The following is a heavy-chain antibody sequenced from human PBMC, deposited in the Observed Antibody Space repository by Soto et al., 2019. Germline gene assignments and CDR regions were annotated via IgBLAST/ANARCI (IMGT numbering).Heavy chain of an antibody. D-gene: IGHD3-22*01. J-gene: IGHJ4*02. CDR1: GDSVSSNSAT. Sequence: SQTLSLTCAISGDSVSSNSATWHWIRQSPSRGLEWLGRTFYRSKWYNDYALSVKGRITINPDTSKNQFSLHLNSVTPEDTAVYYCARLIVVPYYFDSWGQGTLVTVSS. CDR2: TFYRSKWYN. V-gene: IGHV6-1*01. CDR3: ARLIVVPYYFDS.